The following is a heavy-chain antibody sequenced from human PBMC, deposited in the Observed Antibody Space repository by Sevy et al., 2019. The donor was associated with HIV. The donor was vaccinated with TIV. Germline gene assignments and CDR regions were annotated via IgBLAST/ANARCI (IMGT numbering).Heavy chain of an antibody. CDR3: ARDKTILEGRYGMDV. J-gene: IGHJ6*02. Sequence: GGSLRLSCAASGFTFSSYSINWVRQAPGKGLEWVSSITSGSSYILYADSVKGRFTTSRDNAKNSLYLQMNSLRAEDTAVYYCARDKTILEGRYGMDVWGQGTTVTVSS. CDR2: ITSGSSYI. D-gene: IGHD3-3*01. V-gene: IGHV3-21*01. CDR1: GFTFSSYS.